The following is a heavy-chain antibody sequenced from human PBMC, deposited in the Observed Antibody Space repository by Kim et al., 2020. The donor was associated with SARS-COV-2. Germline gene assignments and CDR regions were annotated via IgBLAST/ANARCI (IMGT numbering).Heavy chain of an antibody. J-gene: IGHJ4*02. CDR2: ISYDGSNK. D-gene: IGHD4-17*01. V-gene: IGHV3-30*18. Sequence: GGSLRLSCAASGFTFSSYGMHWVRQAPGKGLEWVAVISYDGSNKYYADSVKGRFTISRDNSKNTLYLQMNSLRAEDTAVYYCAKGDYEYWGQGTLVTVSS. CDR3: AKGDYEY. CDR1: GFTFSSYG.